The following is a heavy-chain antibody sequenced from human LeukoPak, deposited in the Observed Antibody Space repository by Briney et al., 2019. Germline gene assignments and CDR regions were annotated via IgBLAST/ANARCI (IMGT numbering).Heavy chain of an antibody. J-gene: IGHJ6*02. CDR3: ARRIPAYYGMDV. CDR1: GVSISSYN. CDR2: VYYTGST. V-gene: IGHV4-59*08. Sequence: SETLSLTCTVSGVSISSYNWSWIRQPPGEGLEWICSVYYTGSTNYNSSLKSRITILVETSKIQVSLKLRSVTAADTAVYYCARRIPAYYGMDVWGQGTTVTVSS.